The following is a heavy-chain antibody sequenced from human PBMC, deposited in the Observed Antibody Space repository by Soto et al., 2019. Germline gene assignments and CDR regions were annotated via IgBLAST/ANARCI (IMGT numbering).Heavy chain of an antibody. CDR1: GFTFSSYS. CDR3: ARDLYSSSARYFDY. D-gene: IGHD6-6*01. CDR2: ISSSSSYI. V-gene: IGHV3-21*01. Sequence: EVQLVESGGGLVKPGGSLRLSCAASGFTFSSYSMNWVRQAPGKGLEWVSSISSSSSYIYYADSVKGRFTISRDNAKNSLYLQMNSLRAEDTSVYYCARDLYSSSARYFDYWGQGTLVTVSS. J-gene: IGHJ4*02.